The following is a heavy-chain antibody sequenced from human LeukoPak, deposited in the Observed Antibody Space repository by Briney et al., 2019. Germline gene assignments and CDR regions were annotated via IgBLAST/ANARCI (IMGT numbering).Heavy chain of an antibody. V-gene: IGHV3-23*01. CDR2: ISGSGGST. Sequence: GGSLRLSCAASGFTFSTYAMSWVRQAPGKGLEWVSAISGSGGSTYYADSVKGRFTISRDNSKNTLYLQMNSLRAEDTAVYYCANDVGVGASPVSPVYYYCGMDDWGQGTTVTVSS. D-gene: IGHD3-3*01. CDR3: ANDVGVGASPVSPVYYYCGMDD. CDR1: GFTFSTYA. J-gene: IGHJ6*02.